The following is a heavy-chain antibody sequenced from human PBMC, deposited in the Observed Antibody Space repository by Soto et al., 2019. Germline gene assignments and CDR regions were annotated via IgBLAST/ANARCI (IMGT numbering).Heavy chain of an antibody. V-gene: IGHV1-2*02. Sequence: VASVKVSCKASGYTFTGYYMHWVRQAPGQGLEWMGWINPNSGGTNYAQKFQGRVTMTRDTSISTAYMELSRLRSDDTAVYYCARDCTNGVCRDYWGQGTLVTVSS. CDR1: GYTFTGYY. CDR3: ARDCTNGVCRDY. J-gene: IGHJ4*02. D-gene: IGHD2-8*01. CDR2: INPNSGGT.